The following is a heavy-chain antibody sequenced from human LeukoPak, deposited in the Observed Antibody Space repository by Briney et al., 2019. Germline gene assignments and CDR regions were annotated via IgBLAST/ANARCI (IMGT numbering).Heavy chain of an antibody. D-gene: IGHD3-9*01. Sequence: PGGSLRLSCAASGFIVNTNYMTWVRHAPGKGLEWVSVLYSGGGADYADSVKDRFTISRDYSQNTLLLQMNSLRAEDRALYYCARGKSSDDIIEDPFDIWGQGTMVAVSS. J-gene: IGHJ3*02. CDR3: ARGKSSDDIIEDPFDI. CDR2: LYSGGGA. V-gene: IGHV3-66*01. CDR1: GFIVNTNY.